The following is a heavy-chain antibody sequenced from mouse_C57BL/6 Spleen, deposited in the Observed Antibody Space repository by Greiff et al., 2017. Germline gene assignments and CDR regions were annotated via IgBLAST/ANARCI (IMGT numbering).Heavy chain of an antibody. V-gene: IGHV1-69*01. J-gene: IGHJ3*01. CDR1: GYTFTSYW. CDR3: ARRGGYGSSYRFAY. CDR2: IDPSDSYT. D-gene: IGHD1-1*01. Sequence: QVQLQQPGAELVMPGASVKLSCKASGYTFTSYWMNWVKQRPGQGLEWIGEIDPSDSYTNYNQKFKGKSTLTVDNSSSTAYMQLSSLTSVDSAVYYCARRGGYGSSYRFAYWGQGTLVTVSA.